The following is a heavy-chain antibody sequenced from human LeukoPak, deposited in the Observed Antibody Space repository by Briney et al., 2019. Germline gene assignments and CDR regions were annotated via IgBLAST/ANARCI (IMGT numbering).Heavy chain of an antibody. CDR1: GYTFTSYD. CDR3: ARFFYCSGGSCYGGFDP. J-gene: IGHJ5*02. Sequence: VSVKVSCKASGYTFTSYDINWVRQAPGQGLEWMGWMNSNSGNTGYAQKFQGRITITRDTSISTSYMELSSLRSEDTAVYYCARFFYCSGGSCYGGFDPWGQGTLVTVSS. V-gene: IGHV1-8*01. D-gene: IGHD2-15*01. CDR2: MNSNSGNT.